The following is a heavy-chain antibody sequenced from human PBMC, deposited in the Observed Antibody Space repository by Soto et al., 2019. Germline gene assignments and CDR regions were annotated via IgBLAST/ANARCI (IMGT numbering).Heavy chain of an antibody. J-gene: IGHJ4*02. D-gene: IGHD2-15*01. Sequence: HPGGSLRLSCAASGFTVSSNYMSWVRQAPGKGLEWVSVIYSGGSTYYADSVKGRFTISRHNSKNTLYLQMNSLRAEDTAVYYCARSDPYCSGGSCYSLFDYWGQGTLVTVSS. CDR2: IYSGGST. CDR3: ARSDPYCSGGSCYSLFDY. CDR1: GFTVSSNY. V-gene: IGHV3-53*04.